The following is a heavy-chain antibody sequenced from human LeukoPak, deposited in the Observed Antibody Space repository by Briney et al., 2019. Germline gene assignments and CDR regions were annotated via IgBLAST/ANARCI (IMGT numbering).Heavy chain of an antibody. Sequence: GGSLRLSCEASGFTFNDYYMSWIRQAPGKGLEWVSFITSSGTTKYYADSVRGRFTISRDNAENSLYLYMNSLRDDDTAVYYCTIQMTMIVVVPYFDYWGQGALVTVSA. V-gene: IGHV3-11*04. CDR3: TIQMTMIVVVPYFDY. J-gene: IGHJ4*02. CDR1: GFTFNDYY. CDR2: ITSSGTTK. D-gene: IGHD3-22*01.